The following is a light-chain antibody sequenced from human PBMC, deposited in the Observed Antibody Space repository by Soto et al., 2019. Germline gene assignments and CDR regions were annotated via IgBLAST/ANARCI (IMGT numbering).Light chain of an antibody. CDR1: QSVSSSY. CDR3: QQYDSSPST. Sequence: IVLTQSPGTLSLSPGEGATLSCRASQSVSSSYLAWYQQKPGQPPRLLIYGASSRATGIPDRFSGSGSGTDFTLTISGLEPEDFAVYFCQQYDSSPSTFGGGTKVDIK. V-gene: IGKV3-20*01. J-gene: IGKJ4*01. CDR2: GAS.